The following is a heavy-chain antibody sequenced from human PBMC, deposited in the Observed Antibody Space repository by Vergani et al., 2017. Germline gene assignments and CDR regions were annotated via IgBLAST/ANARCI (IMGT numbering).Heavy chain of an antibody. CDR1: GGSISSYY. CDR3: ARLSERLYFWFDP. Sequence: QVQLQESGPGLVKPSETLSLTCTVSGGSISSYYWSWIRQPPGKGLEWIGYIYTSGSTNYNPSLKSRVTIAVDTSKNQFSLKLGSVTAADTAVYYCARLSERLYFWFDPWGQGTLVTVSS. V-gene: IGHV4-4*09. CDR2: IYTSGST. D-gene: IGHD2-15*01. J-gene: IGHJ5*02.